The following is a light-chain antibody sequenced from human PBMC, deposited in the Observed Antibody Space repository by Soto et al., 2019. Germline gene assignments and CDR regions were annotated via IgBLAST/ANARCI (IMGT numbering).Light chain of an antibody. J-gene: IGKJ5*01. CDR3: QQRSNWPPIT. Sequence: EIVMTPSPATLSVSPGERATLSCRASQSVSILLAWYQQKPGQAPRLLIHGATTRATGIPARFSGGGSGTDFTLTIDNLEPEDFAIYYCQQRSNWPPITFGQGTRLEIK. CDR2: GAT. CDR1: QSVSIL. V-gene: IGKV3-11*01.